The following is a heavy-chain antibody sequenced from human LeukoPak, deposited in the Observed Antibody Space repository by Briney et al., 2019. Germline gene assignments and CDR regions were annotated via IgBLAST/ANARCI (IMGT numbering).Heavy chain of an antibody. J-gene: IGHJ4*02. V-gene: IGHV1-69*05. Sequence: SVKVSCKASGGAFSSYAISWVRQAPGQGLEWMGGVIPIFGTANYAQKFQGRVTITTDESTSTAYMELSSLRSEDTAVYYCARDYYDSSGYFGYWGQGTLVTVSS. CDR3: ARDYYDSSGYFGY. CDR2: VIPIFGTA. D-gene: IGHD3-22*01. CDR1: GGAFSSYA.